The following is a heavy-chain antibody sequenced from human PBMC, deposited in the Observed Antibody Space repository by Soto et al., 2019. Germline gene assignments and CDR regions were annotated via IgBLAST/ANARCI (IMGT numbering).Heavy chain of an antibody. V-gene: IGHV3-48*01. J-gene: IGHJ3*02. CDR3: ARDGEGYYDFWSGYPFDI. CDR2: ISSSSSTI. D-gene: IGHD3-3*01. Sequence: PGGSLRLSCAASGFTFSSYSMNWVRQAPGKGLEWVSYISSSSSTIYYADSVKGRFTISRDNAKNSLYLQMNSLRAEDTAVYYCARDGEGYYDFWSGYPFDIWGQGTMVTVSS. CDR1: GFTFSSYS.